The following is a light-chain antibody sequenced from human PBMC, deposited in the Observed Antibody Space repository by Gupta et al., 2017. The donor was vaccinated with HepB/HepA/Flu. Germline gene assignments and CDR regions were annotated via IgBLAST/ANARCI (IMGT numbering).Light chain of an antibody. CDR2: DVS. V-gene: IGLV2-14*03. CDR3: SSYTSSSTLVV. Sequence: QSSLDQPCLVSGSPGPSNTLSWPGTSSDVGGYNYVSWYQQHPGKAPKLMIYDVSNRPSGVSNRFSGSKSGNTASLTISGLQAEDEADYYCSSYTSSSTLVVFGGGTKLTVL. J-gene: IGLJ2*01. CDR1: SSDVGGYNY.